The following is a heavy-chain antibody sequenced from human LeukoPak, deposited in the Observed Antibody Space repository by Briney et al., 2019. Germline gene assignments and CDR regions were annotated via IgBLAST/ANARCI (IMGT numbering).Heavy chain of an antibody. Sequence: PGGSLRLSCAASGFTFSSYWMHWVRQAPGKGLVWVSRVNNDGSSTNYADSVKGRFTISRDNAKNTLYLQMNSLRAEDTAVYYCARETGPFDYWGQGTLSPSPQ. CDR2: VNNDGSST. J-gene: IGHJ4*02. D-gene: IGHD1-14*01. V-gene: IGHV3-74*01. CDR3: ARETGPFDY. CDR1: GFTFSSYW.